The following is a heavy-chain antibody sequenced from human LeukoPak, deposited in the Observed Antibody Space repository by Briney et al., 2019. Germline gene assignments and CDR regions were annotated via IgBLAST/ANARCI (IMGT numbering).Heavy chain of an antibody. CDR3: ARSGGYSYGLVDY. CDR1: GGSISSSSYY. J-gene: IGHJ4*02. D-gene: IGHD5-18*01. V-gene: IGHV4-61*05. Sequence: SETLSLTCTVSGGSISSSSYYWGWIRQPPGKGLEWIGYIYYSGSTNYNPSLTSRVTISVDTSKNQFSLKLSSVTAADTAVYYCARSGGYSYGLVDYWGQGTLVTVSS. CDR2: IYYSGST.